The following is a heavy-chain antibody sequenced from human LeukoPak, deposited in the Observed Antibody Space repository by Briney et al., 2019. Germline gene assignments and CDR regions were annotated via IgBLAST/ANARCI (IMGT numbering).Heavy chain of an antibody. CDR1: GYTFTSYG. Sequence: GASVKVSCKPSGYTFTSYGISWVRQAPGQGLEWMGWISAYNGNTNYAQKLQGRVTMTTDTSTSTAYMELRSLRSDDTAVYYCARPGPDPGPYYYYGMDVWGQGTTVTVSS. CDR3: ARPGPDPGPYYYYGMDV. D-gene: IGHD1-14*01. CDR2: ISAYNGNT. J-gene: IGHJ6*02. V-gene: IGHV1-18*01.